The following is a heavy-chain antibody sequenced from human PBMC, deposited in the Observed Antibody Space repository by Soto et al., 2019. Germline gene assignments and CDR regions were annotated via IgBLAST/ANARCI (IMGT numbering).Heavy chain of an antibody. Sequence: QLHLVQSGAVVKKPGASVTVSCSASGYPVTAYYMHWVRQAPGRGLEWMGGINPATGAAKYTQTFQGRGTRARDTSTSTVFMELSGLTSEDTAVFSCARGGGVGVAGSAAFDMWGQGTLVTVSS. CDR3: ARGGGVGVAGSAAFDM. J-gene: IGHJ3*02. D-gene: IGHD3-3*01. CDR2: INPATGAA. V-gene: IGHV1-2*02. CDR1: GYPVTAYY.